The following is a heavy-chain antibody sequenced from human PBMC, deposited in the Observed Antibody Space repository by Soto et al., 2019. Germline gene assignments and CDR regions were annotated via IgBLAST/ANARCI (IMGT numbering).Heavy chain of an antibody. CDR2: ISFDASEE. CDR3: ARDLGGYVHLWDKSNY. V-gene: IGHV3-30*04. Sequence: QVQLVESGGGVVQPGASLTLSCAASGFRFSGFGMHWVRQAPGKGLEWVAVISFDASEEFYVDSVKGRFSISRDDSHSKVFLQMNSLRREDTGVYYCARDLGGYVHLWDKSNYWGQGTLVNVS. J-gene: IGHJ1*01. D-gene: IGHD5-12*01. CDR1: GFRFSGFG.